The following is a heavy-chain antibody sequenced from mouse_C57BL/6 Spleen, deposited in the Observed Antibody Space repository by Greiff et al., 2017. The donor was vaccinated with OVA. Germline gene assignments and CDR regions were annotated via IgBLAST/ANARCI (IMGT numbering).Heavy chain of an antibody. CDR3: ARSVSSGYGYYFDY. J-gene: IGHJ2*01. CDR2: IYPGDGDT. V-gene: IGHV1-82*01. D-gene: IGHD3-2*02. CDR1: GYAFSSSW. Sequence: QVQLKESGPELVKPGASVKISCKASGYAFSSSWMNWVKQRPGKGLEWIGRIYPGDGDTNYNGKFKGKATLTADKSSSTAYMQLSSLTSEDSAVYFCARSVSSGYGYYFDYWGQGTTLTVSS.